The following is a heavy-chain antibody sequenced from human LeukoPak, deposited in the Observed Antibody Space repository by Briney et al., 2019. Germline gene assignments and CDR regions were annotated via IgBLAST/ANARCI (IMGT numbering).Heavy chain of an antibody. CDR3: TRGSIAYYYMDV. V-gene: IGHV4-30-4*07. D-gene: IGHD3-22*01. J-gene: IGHJ6*03. CDR1: DDSISSGGYS. Sequence: SETLSLTCAISDDSISSGGYSWSWIRQPPGKGLEWIGYIHDSGSTYYNPSLKSRVTISVDTSKNQFSLKLSSVTAADTAVYYCTRGSIAYYYMDVWGKGTTVTISS. CDR2: IHDSGST.